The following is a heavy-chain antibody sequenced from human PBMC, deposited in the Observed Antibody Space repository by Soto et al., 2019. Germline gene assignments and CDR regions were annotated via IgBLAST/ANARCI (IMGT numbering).Heavy chain of an antibody. CDR3: AKGRSYYYYYGLDV. CDR1: GFTFSSCA. V-gene: IGHV3-23*01. Sequence: EVQLLESGGGLVQPGGSLRLSCAASGFTFSSCAMGWVRQAPGEGLEWVSDIIDSGGSTYYADSVKGRFTISRDNSKSTLYLQMNSLRSEDTALYYCAKGRSYYYYYGLDVWGQGTTVTVSS. CDR2: IIDSGGST. J-gene: IGHJ6*02.